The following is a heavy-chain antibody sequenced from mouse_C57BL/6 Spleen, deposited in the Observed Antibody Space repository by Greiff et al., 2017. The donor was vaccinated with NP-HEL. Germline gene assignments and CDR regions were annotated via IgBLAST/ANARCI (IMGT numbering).Heavy chain of an antibody. CDR3: AREDDYLYYFDY. J-gene: IGHJ2*01. Sequence: QVQLKQSGAELVRPGTSVKVSCKASGYAFTNYLIEWVKQRPGQGLEWIGVINPGSGGTNYNEKFKGKATLTADKSSSTAYMQLSSLTSEDSAVYFCAREDDYLYYFDYWGQGTTLTVSS. V-gene: IGHV1-54*01. CDR1: GYAFTNYL. CDR2: INPGSGGT. D-gene: IGHD2-4*01.